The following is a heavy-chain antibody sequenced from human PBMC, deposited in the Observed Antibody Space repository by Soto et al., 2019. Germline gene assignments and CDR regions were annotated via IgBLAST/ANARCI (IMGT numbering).Heavy chain of an antibody. CDR2: IFYTGTA. D-gene: IGHD2-15*01. CDR3: ARRLDDTPQTFFNWFDP. CDR1: GGSINTGGYY. V-gene: IGHV4-31*03. Sequence: QVQLQESGPGLVKPSQTLSLTCTVSGGSINTGGYYWGWIRHLPGEGLEWIGHIFYTGTAYNNPSLGSRVTVSIDTSANQFSLLMYSVTAADTAMYYCARRLDDTPQTFFNWFDPWGQGILVTVSS. J-gene: IGHJ5*02.